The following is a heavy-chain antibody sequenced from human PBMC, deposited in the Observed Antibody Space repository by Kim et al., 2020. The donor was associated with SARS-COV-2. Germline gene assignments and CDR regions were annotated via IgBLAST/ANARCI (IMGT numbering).Heavy chain of an antibody. D-gene: IGHD3-10*01. CDR1: GFTFSSYW. CDR3: ARRDQLWNFDY. Sequence: GGSLRLSCAASGFTFSSYWMHWVRQAPGKGLVWVSRINSDGSSTSYADSVKGRFTISRDNAKNTLYLQMNSLRAEDTAVYYCARRDQLWNFDYWGQGTLVTVSS. J-gene: IGHJ4*02. V-gene: IGHV3-74*01. CDR2: INSDGSST.